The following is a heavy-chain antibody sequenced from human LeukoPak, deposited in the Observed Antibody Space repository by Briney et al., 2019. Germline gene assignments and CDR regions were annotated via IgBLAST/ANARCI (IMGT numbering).Heavy chain of an antibody. CDR3: ARDRYYYDSSGFSWFDP. CDR1: GGSISSYY. V-gene: IGHV4-59*01. CDR2: IYYSGST. D-gene: IGHD3-22*01. Sequence: SETLSLTCTVSGGSISSYYWSWIRQPPGKGLEWIGYIYYSGSTNYNPSLKSRVTISVDTSKNQFSLKLSSVTAADTAVYYCARDRYYYDSSGFSWFDPWGQGTLVTVSS. J-gene: IGHJ5*02.